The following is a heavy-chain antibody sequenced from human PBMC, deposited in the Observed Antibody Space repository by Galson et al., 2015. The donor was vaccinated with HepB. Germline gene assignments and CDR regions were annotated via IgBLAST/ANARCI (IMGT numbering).Heavy chain of an antibody. J-gene: IGHJ4*02. Sequence: SLRLSCAASGFTFSSYSMNWVRQAPGKGLEWVSSISSSSSYIYYADSVKGRFTISRDNAKNSLYLQMNSLRAEDTAVYYCAREGRYDILTGYYPFDYWGQGTLVTVSS. V-gene: IGHV3-21*01. CDR2: ISSSSSYI. CDR1: GFTFSSYS. D-gene: IGHD3-9*01. CDR3: AREGRYDILTGYYPFDY.